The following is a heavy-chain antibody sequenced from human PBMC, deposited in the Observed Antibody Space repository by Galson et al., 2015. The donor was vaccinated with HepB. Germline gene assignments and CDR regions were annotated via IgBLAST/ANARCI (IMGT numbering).Heavy chain of an antibody. CDR2: ISYDGSNK. D-gene: IGHD1-26*01. CDR3: ARDRRVGADGYDAFDI. CDR1: GFTFSSYA. Sequence: SLRLSCAASGFTFSSYAMHWVRQAPGKGLEWVAVISYDGSNKYYADSVKGRFTISRDNSKNTLYLQMNSLRAEDTAVYYCARDRRVGADGYDAFDIWGQGTMVTVSS. V-gene: IGHV3-30-3*01. J-gene: IGHJ3*02.